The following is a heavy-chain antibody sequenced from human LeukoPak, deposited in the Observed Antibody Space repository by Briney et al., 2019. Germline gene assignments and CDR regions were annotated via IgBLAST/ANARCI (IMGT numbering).Heavy chain of an antibody. D-gene: IGHD3-10*01. Sequence: NAGGSLRLSCAASGFTFSSYSMNWVRQAPGKGLEWVSSISSSSSYIYYADSVKGRFTISRDNAKNSLYLQMNSLRAEDMAVYYCARVGRWFGELYAFDIWGQGTMVTVSS. CDR3: ARVGRWFGELYAFDI. CDR1: GFTFSSYS. V-gene: IGHV3-21*01. CDR2: ISSSSSYI. J-gene: IGHJ3*02.